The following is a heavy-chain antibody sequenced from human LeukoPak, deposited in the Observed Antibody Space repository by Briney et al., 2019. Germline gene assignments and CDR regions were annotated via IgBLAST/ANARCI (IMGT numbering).Heavy chain of an antibody. CDR3: ARDYPPD. Sequence: GGSLRLSCAASGFSFSNSWMHWVRQVPGKGLVWVSRINTDGKTTTYADSVKGRLTISRDNAKSTLYLEMNSLYAEDTAVYFCARDYPPDWGQGTLVAVAA. V-gene: IGHV3-74*03. J-gene: IGHJ4*02. CDR1: GFSFSNSW. CDR2: INTDGKTT.